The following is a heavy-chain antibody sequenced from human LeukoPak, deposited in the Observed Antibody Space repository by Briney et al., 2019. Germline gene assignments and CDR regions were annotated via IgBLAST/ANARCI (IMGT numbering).Heavy chain of an antibody. CDR3: ARRSRMRWLVQSIDY. Sequence: SETLSLTCTVSGGSISSSSYYWSWIRQPPVKGLEWIGEINHSGSTNYNPSLKSRVTISVDTSKNQFSLKLSSVTAADTAVYYCARRSRMRWLVQSIDYWGQGTLVTVSS. CDR2: INHSGST. CDR1: GGSISSSSYY. D-gene: IGHD6-19*01. V-gene: IGHV4-39*07. J-gene: IGHJ4*02.